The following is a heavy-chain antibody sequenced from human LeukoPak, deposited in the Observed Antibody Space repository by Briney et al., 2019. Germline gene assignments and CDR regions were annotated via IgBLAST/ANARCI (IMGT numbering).Heavy chain of an antibody. V-gene: IGHV4-34*01. J-gene: IGHJ4*02. CDR2: INHSGST. Sequence: PSETLSLTCAVYGGSFSGYYWSWIRQPPGKGLEWIGEINHSGSTNYNPSLKSRVTISVDTSKNQFSLKLSSVTAADTAVYYCATGLGGAEEATINYYFDYWGQGTLVNVSS. CDR1: GGSFSGYY. D-gene: IGHD5-12*01. CDR3: ATGLGGAEEATINYYFDY.